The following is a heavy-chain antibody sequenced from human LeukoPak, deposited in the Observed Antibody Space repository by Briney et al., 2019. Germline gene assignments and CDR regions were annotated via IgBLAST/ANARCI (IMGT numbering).Heavy chain of an antibody. CDR3: ARDLFLPAAIPTNYYCYGMDV. V-gene: IGHV3-53*01. D-gene: IGHD2-2*02. CDR1: GFTVSSNY. Sequence: HAGGSLRLSCAASGFTVSSNYMSWVRQAPGKGLEWVSVIYSDGSTYYADSVKGRFTISRDNSKNTLYLQMNSLKAQDTAVYYCARDLFLPAAIPTNYYCYGMDVWGKGTTVTVSS. CDR2: IYSDGST. J-gene: IGHJ6*04.